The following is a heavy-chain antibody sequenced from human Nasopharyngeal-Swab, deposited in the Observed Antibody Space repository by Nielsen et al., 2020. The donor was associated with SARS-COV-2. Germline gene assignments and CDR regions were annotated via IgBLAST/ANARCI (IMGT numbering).Heavy chain of an antibody. Sequence: GESLKISCAASGFAFSSYAMSWVRQTPGKGLEWVSSFSGSSGKTYYAGYVKGRFTISRATSKNKLYLQMNSLRADDTAVYYCAKDGGGWYTSGWYYFDYWGQGTLVTVSS. J-gene: IGHJ4*02. V-gene: IGHV3-23*01. CDR2: FSGSSGKT. CDR1: GFAFSSYA. D-gene: IGHD6-19*01. CDR3: AKDGGGWYTSGWYYFDY.